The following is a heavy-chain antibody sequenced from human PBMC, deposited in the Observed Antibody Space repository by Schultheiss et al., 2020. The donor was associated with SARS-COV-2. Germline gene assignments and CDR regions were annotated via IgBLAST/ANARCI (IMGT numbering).Heavy chain of an antibody. CDR2: ISGSGGST. Sequence: GGSLRLSCAASGFTFSSYAMSWVRQAPGKGLEWVSAISGSGGSTYYADSVKGRFTISRDNSKNTLYLQMNSLRAEDTAVYYCARVPGGYTNLFDYWGQGTLVTVSS. D-gene: IGHD5-12*01. CDR1: GFTFSSYA. CDR3: ARVPGGYTNLFDY. V-gene: IGHV3-23*01. J-gene: IGHJ4*02.